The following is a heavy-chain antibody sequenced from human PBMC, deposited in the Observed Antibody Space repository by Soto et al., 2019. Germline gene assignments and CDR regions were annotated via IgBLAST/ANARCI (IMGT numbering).Heavy chain of an antibody. CDR2: IRNKANYYTT. CDR3: PIVGGTRT. D-gene: IGHD1-26*01. Sequence: EVQVVESGGGLVQPGGSLRLSCAASGFPFSDLYIDWVRQAPGKGLEWVARIRNKANYYTTDYAASVKGGFTISRDDSKNPVYLQMKRLKPEHPDVYYCPIVGGTRTWGQGTLVSVSS. J-gene: IGHJ5*02. CDR1: GFPFSDLY. V-gene: IGHV3-72*01.